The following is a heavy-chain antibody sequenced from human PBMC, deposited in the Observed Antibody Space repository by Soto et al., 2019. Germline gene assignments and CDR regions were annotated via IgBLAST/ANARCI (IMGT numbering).Heavy chain of an antibody. CDR1: GFTFSSYA. J-gene: IGHJ3*02. D-gene: IGHD2-15*01. CDR2: ISGSGGST. CDR3: AKPGPVEGAVDAFDI. V-gene: IGHV3-23*01. Sequence: PVGSLRLSCAASGFTFSSYATSWVRQAPGKGLEWVSAISGSGGSTYYADSVKGRFTISRDNSKNTLYLQMNSLRAEDTAVYYCAKPGPVEGAVDAFDIWGQGTMVTVSS.